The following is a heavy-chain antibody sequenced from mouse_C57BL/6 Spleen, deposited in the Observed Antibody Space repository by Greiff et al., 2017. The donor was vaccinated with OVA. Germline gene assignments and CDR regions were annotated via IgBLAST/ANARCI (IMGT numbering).Heavy chain of an antibody. CDR3: ARGDWWYFDV. Sequence: EVMLVESGGDLVKPGGSLKLSCAASGFTFSSYGMSWVRQTPDKRLEWVANISRGGSYTYYPDSVQGRFTISRDNAKNTLYLQMSTLKSEDTAMYYCARGDWWYFDVWGTGTTVTVSS. J-gene: IGHJ1*03. CDR1: GFTFSSYG. V-gene: IGHV5-6*01. CDR2: ISRGGSYT. D-gene: IGHD3-3*01.